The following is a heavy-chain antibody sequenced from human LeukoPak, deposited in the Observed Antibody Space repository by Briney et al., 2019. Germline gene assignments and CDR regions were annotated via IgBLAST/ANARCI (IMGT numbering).Heavy chain of an antibody. Sequence: GRSLRLSCAASGXTFSSYWVSWVRQAPGKGLEWVDNLKQDGGEKYYVVSVKGRFTISRGNAKNSLYLQMTSLRAEDTAVYYCARDQQYYSYNYFDYWGQGTLVTVSS. CDR1: GXTFSSYW. CDR3: ARDQQYYSYNYFDY. J-gene: IGHJ4*02. V-gene: IGHV3-7*05. D-gene: IGHD3-10*01. CDR2: LKQDGGEK.